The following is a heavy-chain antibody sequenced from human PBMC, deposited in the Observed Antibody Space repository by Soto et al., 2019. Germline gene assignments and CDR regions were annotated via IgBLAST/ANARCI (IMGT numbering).Heavy chain of an antibody. CDR1: GFTFSSYG. CDR3: AKEELYGSGTFDS. D-gene: IGHD3-10*01. Sequence: QVQLVESGGGVVQPGRSLRLSCAASGFTFSSYGMHWVRQAPGKGLEWVAVISYDGSNKYYADSVKGRFTISRDNSKNPLYLQMNSLRAEDTAVYYCAKEELYGSGTFDSWGQGTLVTVSS. J-gene: IGHJ4*02. V-gene: IGHV3-30*18. CDR2: ISYDGSNK.